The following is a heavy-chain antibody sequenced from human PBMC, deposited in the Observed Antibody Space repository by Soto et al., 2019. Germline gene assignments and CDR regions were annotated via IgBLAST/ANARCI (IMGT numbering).Heavy chain of an antibody. J-gene: IGHJ4*02. Sequence: EVQLLESGGGLVQPGGSLRLSCAASGFTFSSYAMSWVRQAPGAGLDWVSGISGTGGSPYYADSVKGRFTISRDNSKSTLYLQMHSLRAEDSAVYYCVKSRRVTAAGLFDYWGQGTLVTVSS. CDR1: GFTFSSYA. CDR3: VKSRRVTAAGLFDY. CDR2: ISGTGGSP. D-gene: IGHD6-13*01. V-gene: IGHV3-23*01.